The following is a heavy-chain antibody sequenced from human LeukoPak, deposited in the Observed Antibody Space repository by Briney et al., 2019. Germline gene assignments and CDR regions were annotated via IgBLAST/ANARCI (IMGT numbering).Heavy chain of an antibody. CDR3: ARDAMYNWNYGGGDY. CDR2: TSSSGSTI. V-gene: IGHV3-48*03. J-gene: IGHJ4*02. Sequence: PGGSLRLSCAASGFTFSSYEMNWVRQAPGKGLEWVSYTSSSGSTIYYADSVKGRFTISRDNAKNSLYLQMNSLRAEDTAVYYCARDAMYNWNYGGGDYWGQGTLVTVSS. CDR1: GFTFSSYE. D-gene: IGHD1-7*01.